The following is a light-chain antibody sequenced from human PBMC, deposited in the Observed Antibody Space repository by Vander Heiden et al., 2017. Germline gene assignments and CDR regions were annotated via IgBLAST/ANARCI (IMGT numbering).Light chain of an antibody. CDR3: QQRAAWPPT. CDR1: QSVSSY. V-gene: IGKV3-11*01. CDR2: DAS. J-gene: IGKJ2*01. Sequence: EVVLTQSPATLSLSPGERATLSCRASQSVSSYLGWYQQKPGRAPRLLIYDASNRATGIPARFSGSGSGTDFTLTISSLEPEDFAVYYCQQRAAWPPTFGQGTTLEIK.